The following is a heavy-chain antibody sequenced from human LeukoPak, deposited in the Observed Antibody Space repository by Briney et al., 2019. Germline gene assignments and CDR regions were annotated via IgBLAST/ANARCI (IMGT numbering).Heavy chain of an antibody. CDR3: ARHVGPTLWYFDL. CDR2: IHYSGST. Sequence: SETLSLTCTVSGGSISSSSYYWSWIRQPPGKGLEWIGYIHYSGSTNYRPSLKSRVTTSVDTSKRQFSLKLRSMTAADTALYYCARHVGPTLWYFDLWGRGTLVTVSS. V-gene: IGHV4-61*05. D-gene: IGHD1-1*01. J-gene: IGHJ2*01. CDR1: GGSISSSSYY.